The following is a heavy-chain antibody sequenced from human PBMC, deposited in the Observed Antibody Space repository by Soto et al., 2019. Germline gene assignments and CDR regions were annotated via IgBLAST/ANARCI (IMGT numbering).Heavy chain of an antibody. Sequence: ASVKVSCKASGYTFTSYYMHWVRQAPGQGLEWMGIINPSGGSTSYAQKFQGRVTMTTDTSTSTAYMELSSLRSEDTAVYYCARAERSDPSGFDYWGQGTLVTVSS. CDR1: GYTFTSYY. CDR3: ARAERSDPSGFDY. CDR2: INPSGGST. V-gene: IGHV1-46*01. D-gene: IGHD3-3*01. J-gene: IGHJ4*02.